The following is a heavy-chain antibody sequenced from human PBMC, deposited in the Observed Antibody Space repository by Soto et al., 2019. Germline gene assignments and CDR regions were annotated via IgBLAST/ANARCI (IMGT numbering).Heavy chain of an antibody. J-gene: IGHJ4*02. V-gene: IGHV3-74*01. Sequence: EVQLVESGGGLVRPGGSLRLSCAASGFTFSNFWMHWVRQVPGEGLVWVSRISSDGSSTTFADSVKGRFTISRDNAKNMLYLPINRLRAEDPAVYYCERVETCSSRECYSVFDYWGQGTLVTVSS. CDR3: ERVETCSSRECYSVFDY. CDR2: ISSDGSST. D-gene: IGHD2-2*01. CDR1: GFTFSNFW.